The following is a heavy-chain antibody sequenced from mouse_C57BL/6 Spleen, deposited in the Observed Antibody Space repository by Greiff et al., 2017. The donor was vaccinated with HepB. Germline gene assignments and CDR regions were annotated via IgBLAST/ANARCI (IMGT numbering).Heavy chain of an antibody. V-gene: IGHV5-17*01. J-gene: IGHJ3*01. CDR2: ISSCSSTI. CDR3: ARDYFAY. CDR1: GFTFSDYG. Sequence: EVQGVESGGGLVKPGGSLKLSCAASGFTFSDYGMHWLRQAPEKGLEWVAYISSCSSTIYYADTVKGRFTISRDNAKNTLFLQMTSLRSEDTAMYYCARDYFAYWGQGTLVTVAA. D-gene: IGHD2-4*01.